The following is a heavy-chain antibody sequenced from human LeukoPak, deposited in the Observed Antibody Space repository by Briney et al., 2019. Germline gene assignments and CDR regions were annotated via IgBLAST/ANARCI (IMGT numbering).Heavy chain of an antibody. Sequence: PGGSLRLSCAASGFTVSTNYMSWVRQAPGRGLEWVSVIYNGGTTHYADSVKGRFTIFRDHSQNTLYLQMNSLRVEDTAVYYCAREGASSLVRGVIGYWGPGTLVTVSS. J-gene: IGHJ4*02. D-gene: IGHD3-10*01. CDR2: IYNGGTT. CDR1: GFTVSTNY. V-gene: IGHV3-53*01. CDR3: AREGASSLVRGVIGY.